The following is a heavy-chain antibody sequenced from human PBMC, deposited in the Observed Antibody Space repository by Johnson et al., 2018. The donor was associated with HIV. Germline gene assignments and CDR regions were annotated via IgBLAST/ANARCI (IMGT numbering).Heavy chain of an antibody. CDR1: GFTFDDYA. CDR2: ISWNSGSI. CDR3: AKGTYYFASGRGSPFYI. J-gene: IGHJ3*02. Sequence: VQLVESGGGLVQPGRSLRLSCAASGFTFDDYAMHWVRQAPGKGLEWVSGISWNSGSIGYADSVKGRFTISRDNAKNSLYLQMSSLTPEDTALYYCAKGTYYFASGRGSPFYIWGRGIMVTVSS. V-gene: IGHV3-9*01. D-gene: IGHD3-10*01.